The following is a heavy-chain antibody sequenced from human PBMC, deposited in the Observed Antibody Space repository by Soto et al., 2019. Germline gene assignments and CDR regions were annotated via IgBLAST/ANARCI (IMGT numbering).Heavy chain of an antibody. J-gene: IGHJ6*03. CDR2: ISSSGSTI. CDR3: AGGYDFWCGYYADYYYYMDV. D-gene: IGHD3-3*01. CDR1: GFNFSDYY. Sequence: QVQLVESGGGLVKPGGSLRLSCAASGFNFSDYYMSWIRQAPGKGLEWVSYISSSGSTIYYADSVKGRFTISRDNAKNTLYLQMNSVRAEDADVYYCAGGYDFWCGYYADYYYYMDVWGKGTTVTVSS. V-gene: IGHV3-11*01.